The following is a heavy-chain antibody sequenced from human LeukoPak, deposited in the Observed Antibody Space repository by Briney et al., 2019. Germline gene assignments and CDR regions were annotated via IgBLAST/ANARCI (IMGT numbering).Heavy chain of an antibody. Sequence: TGGSLRLSCAASGFTFSSYWMHWVRQAPGKGLVWVSRINSDGSSTSYADSVKGRFTISRDNAKNTLYLQMNSLRAEDTAVYYCAKGLYDSSGYYADYWGQGTLVTVSS. J-gene: IGHJ4*02. V-gene: IGHV3-74*01. CDR2: INSDGSST. D-gene: IGHD3-22*01. CDR1: GFTFSSYW. CDR3: AKGLYDSSGYYADY.